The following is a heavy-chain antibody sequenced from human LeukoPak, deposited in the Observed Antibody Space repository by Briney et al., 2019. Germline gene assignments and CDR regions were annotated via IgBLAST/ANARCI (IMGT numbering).Heavy chain of an antibody. CDR1: GGSISSGGYY. D-gene: IGHD4-17*01. J-gene: IGHJ4*02. CDR3: AKTSSTVTTNFDY. V-gene: IGHV4-31*03. CDR2: IYYSGST. Sequence: SQTLSPTCTVSGGSISSGGYYWSWIRQHPGTGLEWIGYIYYSGSTYYNPSLKSRVTISVDTSKNQFSLKLSSVTAADTAVYYCAKTSSTVTTNFDYWGQGTLVTVSS.